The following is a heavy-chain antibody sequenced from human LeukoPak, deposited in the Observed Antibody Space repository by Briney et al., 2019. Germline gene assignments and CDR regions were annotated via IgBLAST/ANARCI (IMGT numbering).Heavy chain of an antibody. D-gene: IGHD3-16*02. Sequence: GGSLRLSCAASGFTFSSYAMSWVRQAPGKGLGWVSAISGSGGSTYYADSVKGRFTISRDNSKNTLYLQMNSLRAEDTAVYYCAKAESGLGELSWGQGTLVTVSS. V-gene: IGHV3-23*01. CDR1: GFTFSSYA. CDR2: ISGSGGST. J-gene: IGHJ4*02. CDR3: AKAESGLGELS.